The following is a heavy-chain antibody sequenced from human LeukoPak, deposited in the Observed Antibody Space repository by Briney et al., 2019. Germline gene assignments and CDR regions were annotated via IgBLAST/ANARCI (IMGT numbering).Heavy chain of an antibody. CDR3: ASIDRATVLFDY. J-gene: IGHJ4*02. V-gene: IGHV4-39*01. D-gene: IGHD4-17*01. Sequence: SETLSLTCTVSGGSISSSNYYWGWIRQPPGKGLEWIGSFYYSESTYYNPSLKSRLTISVDTSKNQFSLKLSSVTAAGTAVYYCASIDRATVLFDYWGQGTLVTVS. CDR1: GGSISSSNYY. CDR2: FYYSEST.